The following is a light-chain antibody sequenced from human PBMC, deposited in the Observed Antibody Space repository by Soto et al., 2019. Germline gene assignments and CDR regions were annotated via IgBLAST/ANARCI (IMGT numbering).Light chain of an antibody. Sequence: DIQMTQSPSSLSESVGDRVTIPCRASQSISSYLNWYQQKPGKAPKLLIYAASSLPSGVPSRFSGSGAGTDFRITISSLQPEDFVTYYCQQSYSTPRTFGQGTKLEIK. CDR2: AAS. CDR1: QSISSY. J-gene: IGKJ2*01. CDR3: QQSYSTPRT. V-gene: IGKV1-39*01.